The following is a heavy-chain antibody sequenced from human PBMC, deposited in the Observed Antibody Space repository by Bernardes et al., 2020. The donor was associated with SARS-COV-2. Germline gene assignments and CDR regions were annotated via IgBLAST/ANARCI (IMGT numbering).Heavy chain of an antibody. CDR2: IYNSGTT. CDR3: ARHARDCTGGVCQTYYYYAMDV. CDR1: GGSSQYYY. Sequence: SETLTLTCSVSGGSSQYYYWSWIRQPPGQTLEWIGYIYNSGTTNYNPSLKSRVTIAIDTSKNQISLKLTSVTAADTAVYYCARHARDCTGGVCQTYYYYAMDVWGQGTAVTVSS. D-gene: IGHD2-8*02. J-gene: IGHJ6*02. V-gene: IGHV4-59*08.